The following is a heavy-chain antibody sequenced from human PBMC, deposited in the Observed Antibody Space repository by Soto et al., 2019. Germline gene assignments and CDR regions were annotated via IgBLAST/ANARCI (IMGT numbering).Heavy chain of an antibody. CDR1: GYTFTSYA. Sequence: QVQLVQSGAEVKKPGASVKVSCKASGYTFTSYAMHWVRQAPGQRLEWMGWINAGNGNTKYSQKFQGRVTITRDTSTSTAYMELSSLRSEATAMYYSARGRSIYWYFDLWGRGTLDTVSS. CDR3: ARGRSIYWYFDL. V-gene: IGHV1-3*01. J-gene: IGHJ2*01. CDR2: INAGNGNT. D-gene: IGHD1-26*01.